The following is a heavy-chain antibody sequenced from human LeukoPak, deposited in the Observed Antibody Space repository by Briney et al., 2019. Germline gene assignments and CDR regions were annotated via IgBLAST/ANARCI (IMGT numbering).Heavy chain of an antibody. CDR2: IYYSGST. J-gene: IGHJ6*02. V-gene: IGHV4-59*01. CDR1: GGSISSYY. CDR3: ARFPLGYSYGMDV. Sequence: SETLSLTCTVSGGSISSYYWSWIRQPPGKGLEWIGYIYYSGSTNYNPSLKSRVTISVDTSKNQFSLKLSSVTAADTAVYYCARFPLGYSYGMDVWGQGTTVTVSS.